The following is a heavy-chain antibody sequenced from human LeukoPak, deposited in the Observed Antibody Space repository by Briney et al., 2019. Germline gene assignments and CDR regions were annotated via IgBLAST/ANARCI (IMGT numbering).Heavy chain of an antibody. J-gene: IGHJ6*04. Sequence: SETLSLTCTVSGYSISSGYYWGWIRQPPGKGLEWIGEINHSGSTNYNPSLKSRVTISVDTSKNQFSLKLSSVTAADTAVYYCARRRGADVWGKGTTVTVSS. V-gene: IGHV4-38-2*02. D-gene: IGHD3-10*01. CDR3: ARRRGADV. CDR2: INHSGST. CDR1: GYSISSGYY.